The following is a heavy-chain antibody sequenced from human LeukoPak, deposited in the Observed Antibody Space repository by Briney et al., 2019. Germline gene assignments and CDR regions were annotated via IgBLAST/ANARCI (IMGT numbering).Heavy chain of an antibody. CDR2: ISSSGSTI. V-gene: IGHV3-48*03. CDR3: ARASYGYGNNWFDP. CDR1: GFTFSSYE. Sequence: PGGSLRLSCAASGFTFSSYEMNWVRQAPGQGLEWVSYISSSGSTIYYADSVKGRFTISRDNAKNSLYLQMNSLRAEDTAVYYCARASYGYGNNWFDPWGQGTLVTVSS. J-gene: IGHJ5*02. D-gene: IGHD5-18*01.